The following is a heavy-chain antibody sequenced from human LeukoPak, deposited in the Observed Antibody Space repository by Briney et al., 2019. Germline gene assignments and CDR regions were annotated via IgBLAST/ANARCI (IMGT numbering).Heavy chain of an antibody. Sequence: GASVKVSCKASGGTFSNYVITWVRQAPGQGLEWMGRIIPIYGTTNYAQQFQGRLTITTDESTTTAYMELSSLRSEDTAVYYCARGREWEQDDWGQGTLVTVSS. CDR2: IIPIYGTT. D-gene: IGHD1-26*01. CDR1: GGTFSNYV. J-gene: IGHJ4*02. CDR3: ARGREWEQDD. V-gene: IGHV1-69*05.